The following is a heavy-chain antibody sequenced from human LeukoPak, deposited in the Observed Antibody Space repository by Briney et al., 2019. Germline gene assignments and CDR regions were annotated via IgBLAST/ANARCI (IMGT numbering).Heavy chain of an antibody. V-gene: IGHV4-59*01. Sequence: PSETLSPTCTVSGGSISNYYWNWIRQSPGKGLEWLGYVYYSGSVSHNPSLKSRITFSVDTSKRQFSLGLTSVTAADTAVYFRARSGETYFSPPVYWGQGTLVIVSS. CDR2: VYYSGSV. D-gene: IGHD2-21*01. CDR3: ARSGETYFSPPVY. J-gene: IGHJ4*02. CDR1: GGSISNYY.